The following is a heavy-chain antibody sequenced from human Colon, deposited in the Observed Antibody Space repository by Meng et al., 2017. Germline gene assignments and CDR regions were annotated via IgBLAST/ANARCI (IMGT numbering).Heavy chain of an antibody. D-gene: IGHD1-26*01. V-gene: IGHV4-61*01. CDR2: IDYSRSI. CDR1: GGSVSSGSHY. CDR3: AGGPWELDY. Sequence: QGPLQESGPGRVRPSETLSLPCTVSGGSVSSGSHYWSWIRQPPGKGLEWIGYIDYSRSINYYPSLKSRVTMSVDTSKNQFSLNLSSVTAADTAVYYCAGGPWELDYWGQGTLVTVSS. J-gene: IGHJ4*02.